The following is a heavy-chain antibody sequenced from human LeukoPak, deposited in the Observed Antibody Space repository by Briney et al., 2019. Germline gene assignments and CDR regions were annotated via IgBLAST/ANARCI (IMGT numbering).Heavy chain of an antibody. CDR1: GFTFNTYN. J-gene: IGHJ4*02. D-gene: IGHD6-19*01. Sequence: PGESLRLSCVASGFTFNTYNMNWVRQPPGEGLEWIGEINHSGSSNYNPSLKSRVAISVDTSKNQLSLKLTSVTAADTAVYYCARGVSHRAYSSGWFLVGRYFDYWGPGTQLTVSS. V-gene: IGHV4-34*01. CDR2: INHSGSS. CDR3: ARGVSHRAYSSGWFLVGRYFDY.